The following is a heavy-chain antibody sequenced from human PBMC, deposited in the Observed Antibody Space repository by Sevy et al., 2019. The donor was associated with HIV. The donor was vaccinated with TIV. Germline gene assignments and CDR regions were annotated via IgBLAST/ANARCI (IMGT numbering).Heavy chain of an antibody. CDR2: ISGSGLTT. CDR3: ARDGYNYVDYYFDY. Sequence: GGSLRLSCAASGFTFNNYAMSWVRQAPGKGLEWVSGISGSGLTTYYADSVKVRFTISRDNSKNTLYLQMNGLRAEDTAVYYCARDGYNYVDYYFDYWGQGTLVTVSS. CDR1: GFTFNNYA. V-gene: IGHV3-23*01. D-gene: IGHD5-12*01. J-gene: IGHJ4*02.